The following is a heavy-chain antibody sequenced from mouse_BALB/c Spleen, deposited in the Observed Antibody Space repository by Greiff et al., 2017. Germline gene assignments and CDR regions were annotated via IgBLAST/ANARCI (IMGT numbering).Heavy chain of an antibody. CDR1: GFTFSSYG. Sequence: EVMLVESGGGLVQPGGSLKLSCAASGFTFSSYGMSWVRQTPDKRLELVATINSNGGSTYYPDSVKGRFTISRDNAKNTLYLQMSSLKSEDTAMYYCARDQGYYYGSSYPFAYWGQGTLVTVSA. CDR3: ARDQGYYYGSSYPFAY. J-gene: IGHJ3*01. V-gene: IGHV5-6-3*01. CDR2: INSNGGST. D-gene: IGHD1-1*01.